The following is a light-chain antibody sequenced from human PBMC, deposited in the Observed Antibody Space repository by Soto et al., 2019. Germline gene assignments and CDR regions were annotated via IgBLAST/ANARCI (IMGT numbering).Light chain of an antibody. Sequence: RSPPPPSVSLGDRVTIPYRASQFITSWLAWYQRNPGKAPRRLIYDASSLVSGVPSRFSGSGSETDFTLTVCSLQPVYFATSSYLFRGVGQGTRLEIK. V-gene: IGKV1-5*01. J-gene: IGKJ5*01. CDR1: QFITSW. CDR2: DAS. CDR3: LFRG.